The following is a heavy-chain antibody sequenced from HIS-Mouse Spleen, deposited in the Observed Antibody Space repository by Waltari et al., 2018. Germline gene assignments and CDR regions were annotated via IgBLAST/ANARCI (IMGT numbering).Heavy chain of an antibody. D-gene: IGHD4-17*01. Sequence: QVQLVESGGGVVQPGRSLRLSCAASGFTFSSYAMHWVRQAPGKGLEWVAVISYDGSNKDYADSVKGRFTISRDNSKNTLYLQINSLRAEDTAVYYCARVYGDFDYWGQGTLVTVSS. CDR2: ISYDGSNK. J-gene: IGHJ4*02. V-gene: IGHV3-30-3*01. CDR3: ARVYGDFDY. CDR1: GFTFSSYA.